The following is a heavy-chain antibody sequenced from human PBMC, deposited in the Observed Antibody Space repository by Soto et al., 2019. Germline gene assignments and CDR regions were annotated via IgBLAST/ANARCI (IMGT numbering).Heavy chain of an antibody. Sequence: SETLYLTCAVSGGSISSGGYSWSWIRQPPGKGLEWIGYIYHSGSTYYNPSLKSRVTISVDRSKNQFSLKLSSVTAADTAVYYCARARGYGGNSGWGAAFDIWGQGTMVTVSS. CDR3: ARARGYGGNSGWGAAFDI. CDR1: GGSISSGGYS. V-gene: IGHV4-30-2*01. J-gene: IGHJ3*02. D-gene: IGHD4-17*01. CDR2: IYHSGST.